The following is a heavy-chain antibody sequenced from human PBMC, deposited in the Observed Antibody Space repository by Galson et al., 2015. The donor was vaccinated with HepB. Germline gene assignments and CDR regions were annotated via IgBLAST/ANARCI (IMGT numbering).Heavy chain of an antibody. D-gene: IGHD3-10*01. CDR1: GFTFDDYG. V-gene: IGHV3-20*04. CDR3: ARLYYGSGLLDY. J-gene: IGHJ4*02. Sequence: SLRLPRAAAGFTFDDYGMSGVRQAPGKGLEWVSGINWNGGSTGYADSVKGRFTISRDNAKNSLYLQMNSLRAEDTALYYCARLYYGSGLLDYWGQGTLVTVSS. CDR2: INWNGGST.